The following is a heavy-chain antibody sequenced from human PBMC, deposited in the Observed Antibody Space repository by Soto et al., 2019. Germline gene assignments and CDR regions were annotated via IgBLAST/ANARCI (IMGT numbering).Heavy chain of an antibody. CDR3: AREGYYDSSGYYYGPY. CDR2: IIPIFGTA. Sequence: QVQLVQSGAEVKKPGSSVKVSCKASGGTFSSYAISWVRQAPGQGLEWMGGIIPIFGTANYAQKFQGRVTITAEESTRTAYMELSSLRSEDTAVYYCAREGYYDSSGYYYGPYWGQGTLVTVSS. D-gene: IGHD3-22*01. CDR1: GGTFSSYA. J-gene: IGHJ4*02. V-gene: IGHV1-69*12.